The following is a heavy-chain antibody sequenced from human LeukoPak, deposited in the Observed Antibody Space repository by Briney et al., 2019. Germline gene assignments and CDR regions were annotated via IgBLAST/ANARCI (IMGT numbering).Heavy chain of an antibody. V-gene: IGHV3-48*03. CDR3: ARRAGGYSHPYDY. Sequence: GGSLRLSCAASGFTFSSYEMNWVRQAPGKGLEWVSYISSSGGTTYYADSVKGRFTISRDNSKNTLYLQMNSLRAEDTAVYYCARRAGGYSHPYDYWGQGILVTVSS. CDR2: ISSSGGTT. J-gene: IGHJ4*02. D-gene: IGHD4-23*01. CDR1: GFTFSSYE.